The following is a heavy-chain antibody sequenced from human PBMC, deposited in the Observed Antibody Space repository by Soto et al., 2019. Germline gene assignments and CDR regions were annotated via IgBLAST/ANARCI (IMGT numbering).Heavy chain of an antibody. D-gene: IGHD5-18*01. J-gene: IGHJ4*02. CDR3: ASARSGYSYDIDY. Sequence: LSLTCTVSGGSISSYYWSWIRQPPGKGLEWIGYIYYSGSTNYNPSLKSRVTISVDTSKNQFPLKLSSVTAADTAVYYCASARSGYSYDIDYWGQGTLVTVSS. CDR2: IYYSGST. V-gene: IGHV4-59*01. CDR1: GGSISSYY.